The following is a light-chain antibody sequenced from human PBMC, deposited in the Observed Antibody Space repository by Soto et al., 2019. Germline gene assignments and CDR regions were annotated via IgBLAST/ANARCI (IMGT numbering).Light chain of an antibody. J-gene: IGKJ5*01. CDR1: QSVSSN. CDR3: QQYNDWPWT. V-gene: IGKV3-15*01. Sequence: EIVMTQSPATLSVSPGERATLSCRASQSVSSNLAWYQQKPGQAPRLLIYGASTRATGIPARFSGSGSGTEFTLTITSLEPEDFAVYYCQQYNDWPWTFGQGTRLEIK. CDR2: GAS.